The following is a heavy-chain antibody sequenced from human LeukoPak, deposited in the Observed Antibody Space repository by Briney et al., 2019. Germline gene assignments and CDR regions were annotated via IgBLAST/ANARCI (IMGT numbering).Heavy chain of an antibody. V-gene: IGHV4-59*01. CDR1: GGSISSYY. J-gene: IGHJ2*01. Sequence: TSETLSLTCTVSGGSISSYYWSWIRQPPGKGLEWIGYIYYSGSTNYNPSLKSRVTISVDTSKNQFSLKLSSVTAADTAVYYCARALRGRYWYFDPWGRGTLVTVSS. CDR3: ARALRGRYWYFDP. CDR2: IYYSGST.